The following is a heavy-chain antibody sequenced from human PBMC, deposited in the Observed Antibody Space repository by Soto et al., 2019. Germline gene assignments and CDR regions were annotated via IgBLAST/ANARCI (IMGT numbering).Heavy chain of an antibody. D-gene: IGHD6-19*01. V-gene: IGHV3-23*01. Sequence: GGSLRLSCAASGFTFSSYAMSWVRQAPGKGLEWVSAISGSGGSTYYADSVKGRFTISRDNSKNTLYLQMNSLRAEDTAVYYCAKDSSGWYGSSYWFDPRGQGTLVTVSS. CDR2: ISGSGGST. CDR1: GFTFSSYA. J-gene: IGHJ5*02. CDR3: AKDSSGWYGSSYWFDP.